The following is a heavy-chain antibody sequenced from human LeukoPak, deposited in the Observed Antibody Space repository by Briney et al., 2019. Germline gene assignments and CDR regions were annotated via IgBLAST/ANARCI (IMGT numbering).Heavy chain of an antibody. Sequence: GESLKISCKGSGYSFTSYWIGWVRQMPGKGLEWMGIIYPGDSDTRYSPSFQGQVTISADKSISTAYLQWSSLKASDTAMYYCAVKSPYDSSGYFPWDYWGQGTLVTVSS. J-gene: IGHJ4*02. D-gene: IGHD3-22*01. V-gene: IGHV5-51*01. CDR1: GYSFTSYW. CDR3: AVKSPYDSSGYFPWDY. CDR2: IYPGDSDT.